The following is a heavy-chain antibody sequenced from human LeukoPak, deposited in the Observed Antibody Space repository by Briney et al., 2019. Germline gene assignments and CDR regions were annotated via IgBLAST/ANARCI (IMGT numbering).Heavy chain of an antibody. CDR2: INHSGST. CDR1: GGSSSGYY. D-gene: IGHD6-19*01. J-gene: IGHJ6*03. Sequence: PSETLSLTCAVYGGSSSGYYWSWIRQPPGKGLEWIGEINHSGSTNYNPSLKSRVTISVDTSKNQFPLKLSSVTAADTAVYYCARHQGVYSSGWEYYYYYMDVWGKGTTVTVSS. CDR3: ARHQGVYSSGWEYYYYYMDV. V-gene: IGHV4-34*01.